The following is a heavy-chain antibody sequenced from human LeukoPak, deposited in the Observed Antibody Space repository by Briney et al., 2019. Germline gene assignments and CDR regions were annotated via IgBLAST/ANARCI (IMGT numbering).Heavy chain of an antibody. CDR2: ISYDGSNK. J-gene: IGHJ4*02. D-gene: IGHD3-10*01. CDR3: ARVARLLLWFGELLY. CDR1: GFTFSSYA. V-gene: IGHV3-30-3*01. Sequence: GGSLRLSCAASGFTFSSYAMHWVRLAPGKGLEWVAVISYDGSNKYYADSVKGRFTISRDNSKNTLYLQMNSLRAEDTAVYYCARVARLLLWFGELLYWGQGTLVTVSS.